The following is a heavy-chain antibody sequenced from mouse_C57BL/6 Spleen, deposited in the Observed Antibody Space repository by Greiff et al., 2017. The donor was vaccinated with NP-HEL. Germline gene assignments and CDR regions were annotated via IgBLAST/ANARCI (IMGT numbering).Heavy chain of an antibody. D-gene: IGHD2-4*01. J-gene: IGHJ4*01. Sequence: EVKLMESGGGLVQPGGSLKLSCAASGFTFSDYYMYWVRQTPEKRLEWVAYISNGGGSTYYPDTVKGRFTISRDNAKNTLYLQMSRLKSEDTAMYYCARQPDYDYLYYYAMDYWGQGTSVTVSS. CDR1: GFTFSDYY. CDR2: ISNGGGST. V-gene: IGHV5-12*01. CDR3: ARQPDYDYLYYYAMDY.